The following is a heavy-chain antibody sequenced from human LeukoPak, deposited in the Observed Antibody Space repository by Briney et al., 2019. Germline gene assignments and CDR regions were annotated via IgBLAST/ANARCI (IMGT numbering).Heavy chain of an antibody. CDR1: GGSFSGYY. CDR2: INHSGST. V-gene: IGHV4-34*01. CDR3: AGRRGYSYGNGY. Sequence: SETLSLTCAVYGGSFSGYYWSWICQPPGKGLEWIGEINHSGSTSYNPSLKSRVTISVDTSKNQFSLKLSSVTAADTAVYYCAGRRGYSYGNGYWGQGTLVTVSS. J-gene: IGHJ4*02. D-gene: IGHD5-18*01.